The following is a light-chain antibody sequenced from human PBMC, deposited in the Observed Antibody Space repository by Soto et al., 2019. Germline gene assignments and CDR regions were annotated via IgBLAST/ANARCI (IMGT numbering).Light chain of an antibody. Sequence: EIVLTQSPATLSLSPGERATLSCRASQSVSSCYLAWYQQKPGQAPSLLIYAASSRATGIPDRFSGSGSGTDFTLTISRLEPEDFAVYYCQQCGSSLWTFGQGTKVEIK. CDR2: AAS. J-gene: IGKJ1*01. V-gene: IGKV3-20*01. CDR1: QSVSSCY. CDR3: QQCGSSLWT.